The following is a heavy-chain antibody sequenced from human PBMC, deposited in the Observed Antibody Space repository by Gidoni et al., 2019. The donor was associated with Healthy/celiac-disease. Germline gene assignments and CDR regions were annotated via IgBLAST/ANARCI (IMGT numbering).Heavy chain of an antibody. V-gene: IGHV4-39*01. J-gene: IGHJ4*02. Sequence: QLQLQESGPGLVKPSETLSLTCTVSGGSISSSSYYWGWIRQPPGKGLEWIGSIYYSGSTYYNPSLKSRVTISVDTSKNQFSLKLSSVTAADTAVYYCARHEPGGVLESDSGTFDYWGQGTLVTVSS. CDR2: IYYSGST. D-gene: IGHD1-1*01. CDR1: GGSISSSSYY. CDR3: ARHEPGGVLESDSGTFDY.